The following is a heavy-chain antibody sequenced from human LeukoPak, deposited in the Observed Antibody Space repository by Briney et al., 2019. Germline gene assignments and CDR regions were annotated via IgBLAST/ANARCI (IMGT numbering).Heavy chain of an antibody. CDR1: GFTFSDYY. V-gene: IGHV3-11*01. CDR2: IAHSGNGM. J-gene: IGHJ6*02. CDR3: ARGHYEMGV. Sequence: GGSLRLSCAASGFTFSDYYMTWIRQAPGKGLEWVSHIAHSGNGMWYADAVKGRFTNSRDNAKNLLFLQMDSLRAEDTAVYYCARGHYEMGVWGQGTTVIVSS.